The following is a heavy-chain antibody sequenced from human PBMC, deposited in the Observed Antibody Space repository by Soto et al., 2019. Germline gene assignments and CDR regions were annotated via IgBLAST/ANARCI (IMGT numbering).Heavy chain of an antibody. CDR3: ARAIGPGYDSSGYYFRSYYFDY. D-gene: IGHD3-22*01. CDR1: GGSISSGGYY. V-gene: IGHV4-31*03. CDR2: IYYSGST. J-gene: IGHJ4*02. Sequence: SETLSLTCTVSGGSISSGGYYWSWIRQHPGKGLEWIGYIYYSGSTYYNPSLKSRATISVDTSKNQFSLKLSSVTAADTAVYYCARAIGPGYDSSGYYFRSYYFDYWGQGTLVTVSS.